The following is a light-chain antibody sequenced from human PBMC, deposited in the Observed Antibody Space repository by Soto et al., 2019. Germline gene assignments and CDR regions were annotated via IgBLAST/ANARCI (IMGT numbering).Light chain of an antibody. J-gene: IGKJ4*01. CDR3: QQRSKWPLT. CDR2: DAS. Sequence: EIVLTQSPATLSLSPGERATLSCRASQSISNYLGWYQQKPGQAPRLLIYDASNRAAGIPARFSGSGSGTDFTLIISSLEPEDLAVYYCQQRSKWPLTFGGGTKVEIK. CDR1: QSISNY. V-gene: IGKV3-11*01.